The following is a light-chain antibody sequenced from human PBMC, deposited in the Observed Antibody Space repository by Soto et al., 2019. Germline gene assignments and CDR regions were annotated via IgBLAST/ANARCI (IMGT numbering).Light chain of an antibody. V-gene: IGLV1-40*01. CDR3: QSYDSSLSVPWV. CDR1: SSNIGAGYD. Sequence: QSVLTQPPSVSGAPGQRVTISCTGSSSNIGAGYDVHWYQQLPGTAPKLLIYGNSNRPSGVPDRFSGSKSGTSASLAIIGLQAEDEADYYCQSYDSSLSVPWVFGGGTKLTVL. J-gene: IGLJ3*02. CDR2: GNS.